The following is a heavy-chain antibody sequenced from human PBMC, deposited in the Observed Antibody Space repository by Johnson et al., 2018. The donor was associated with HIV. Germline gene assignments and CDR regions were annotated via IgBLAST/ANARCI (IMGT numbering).Heavy chain of an antibody. CDR1: GFTFSDYY. Sequence: QVVESGGGLVKPGGSLRLSCAASGFTFSDYYLSWIRQTPGKGLEWVSYISSSGGSIYYSDSVKGRFTISRDNANNSMYLQMNSLRAEDTAGYHCAREMTRLVGATFGRLAVDIWGQGTVVTVSS. J-gene: IGHJ3*02. CDR2: ISSSGGSI. V-gene: IGHV3-11*01. D-gene: IGHD1-26*01. CDR3: AREMTRLVGATFGRLAVDI.